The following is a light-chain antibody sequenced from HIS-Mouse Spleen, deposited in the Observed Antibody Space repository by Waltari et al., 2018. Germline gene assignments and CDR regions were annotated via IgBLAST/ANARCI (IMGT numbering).Light chain of an antibody. J-gene: IGLJ2*01. CDR2: SNN. Sequence: QSVLPQPPSASGTPGQRVTISCSGSSSNIGSNPVTWYQQLPGTAPKLLIYSNNQRPSGVPDRFSGSKSGTSASLAISGLQSEDEADYYCAAWDDSLNGPVFGGGTKLTVL. V-gene: IGLV1-44*01. CDR3: AAWDDSLNGPV. CDR1: SSNIGSNP.